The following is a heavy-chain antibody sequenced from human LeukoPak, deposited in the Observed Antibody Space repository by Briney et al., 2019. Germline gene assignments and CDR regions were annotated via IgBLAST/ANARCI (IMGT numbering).Heavy chain of an antibody. CDR2: IYTSGSI. D-gene: IGHD6-19*01. CDR1: GGSISNHY. Sequence: SETLSLTCTVSGGSISNHYWSWIRQPAGKGLEWIGRIYTSGSINHNPSLKSRVTMSVDTSKNQFSLKLSSVTAADTAVYYCARRGWYGYFFDYWGQGTLVTVSS. CDR3: ARRGWYGYFFDY. V-gene: IGHV4-4*07. J-gene: IGHJ4*02.